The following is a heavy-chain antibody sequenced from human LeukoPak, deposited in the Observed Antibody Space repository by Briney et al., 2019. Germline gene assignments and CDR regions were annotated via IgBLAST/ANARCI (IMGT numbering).Heavy chain of an antibody. D-gene: IGHD6-13*01. CDR1: GGSITSHS. J-gene: IGHJ4*02. V-gene: IGHV4-59*11. CDR2: SYYSGTT. CDR3: AREDSSSFAY. Sequence: SETLSLTCNVSGGSITSHSWNWIRQSPGKGLEWIGYSYYSGTTNYSPSLKSRVTISLDTSKNQISLKLTSVTAADTAVYYCAREDSSSFAYWGQGTLVTVSS.